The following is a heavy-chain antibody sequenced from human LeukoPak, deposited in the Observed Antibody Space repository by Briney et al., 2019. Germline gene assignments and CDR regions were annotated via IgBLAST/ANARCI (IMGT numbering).Heavy chain of an antibody. Sequence: GASVKVSCKASGYTFTSYYMHWVRQAPGQGLEWMGIINPSGGSTSYAQKFQGRVTMTRDTSISTAYMELSRLRSDDTAVYYCARDGVVVPAAMGQGYYYYYMDVWGKGTTVTVSS. CDR2: INPSGGST. V-gene: IGHV1-46*01. J-gene: IGHJ6*03. CDR3: ARDGVVVPAAMGQGYYYYYMDV. CDR1: GYTFTSYY. D-gene: IGHD2-2*01.